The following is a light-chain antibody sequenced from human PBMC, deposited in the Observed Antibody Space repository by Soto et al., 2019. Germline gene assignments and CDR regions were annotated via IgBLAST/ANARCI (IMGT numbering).Light chain of an antibody. CDR3: SSYTSSTTWV. J-gene: IGLJ3*02. Sequence: QSALSQPASVSGSPGQSTTISCTGTSSDVGGYNYVSWYQQHPGKAPKLIIYDVSNRPSGVSNRFSGSKSGNTASLTISGLQAEDEADYYCSSYTSSTTWVFGGGTKLTV. CDR1: SSDVGGYNY. CDR2: DVS. V-gene: IGLV2-14*01.